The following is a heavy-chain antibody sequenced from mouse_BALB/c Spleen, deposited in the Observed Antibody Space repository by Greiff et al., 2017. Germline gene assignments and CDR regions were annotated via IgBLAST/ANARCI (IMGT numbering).Heavy chain of an antibody. D-gene: IGHD2-14*01. J-gene: IGHJ4*01. V-gene: IGHV2-9*02. Sequence: VQLQQSGPGLVAPSQSLSITCTVSGFSLTSYGVHWVRQPPGKGLEWLGVIWAGGSTNYNSALMSRLSISKDNSKSQVFLKMNSLQTDDTAMYYCARYRYDGNYYAMDYWGQGTSVTVSS. CDR1: GFSLTSYG. CDR3: ARYRYDGNYYAMDY. CDR2: IWAGGST.